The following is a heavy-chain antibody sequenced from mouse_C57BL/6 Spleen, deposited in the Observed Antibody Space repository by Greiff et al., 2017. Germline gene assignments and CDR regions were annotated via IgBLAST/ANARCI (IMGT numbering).Heavy chain of an antibody. CDR3: ARDSLFDY. D-gene: IGHD6-1*01. CDR2: IYPGDGDT. Sequence: QVQLQQSGPELVKPGASVKISCKASGYAFSSSWMNWVKQRPGKGLEWIGRIYPGDGDTNYNGKFKGRATLTADKSASTAYMQLSSLTSEDSAVYFCARDSLFDYWGQGTTLTVSS. CDR1: GYAFSSSW. V-gene: IGHV1-82*01. J-gene: IGHJ2*01.